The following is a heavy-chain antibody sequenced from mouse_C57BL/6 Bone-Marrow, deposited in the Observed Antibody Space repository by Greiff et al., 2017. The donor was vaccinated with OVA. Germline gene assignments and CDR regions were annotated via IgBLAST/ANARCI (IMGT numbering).Heavy chain of an antibody. Sequence: QVQLQQSGAELARPGASVKLSCKASGYTFTSYGISWVKQRTGQGLEWIGEIYPRSGNTYSNEKFKGKATLTADKSSSTAYMELRSLTSEDSAVYFCARVGGNDAPGYFDVWGTGTTVTVSS. D-gene: IGHD2-2*01. J-gene: IGHJ1*03. V-gene: IGHV1-81*01. CDR3: ARVGGNDAPGYFDV. CDR1: GYTFTSYG. CDR2: IYPRSGNT.